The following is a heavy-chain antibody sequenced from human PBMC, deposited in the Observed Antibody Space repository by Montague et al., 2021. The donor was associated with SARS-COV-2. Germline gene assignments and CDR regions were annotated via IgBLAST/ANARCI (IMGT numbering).Heavy chain of an antibody. D-gene: IGHD2-21*02. CDR1: GFSLSTSGVG. Sequence: PALVKPTQTLTLTCTFSGFSLSTSGVGVGWIRQPPGKALEWLALIYCDDDKRYSPSLKSRLTITKDTSKNQVVLTMTNVDPVDTATYYCAHRGDLWVGPYFDYWGQGTLVTVSS. CDR2: IYCDDDK. V-gene: IGHV2-5*02. J-gene: IGHJ4*02. CDR3: AHRGDLWVGPYFDY.